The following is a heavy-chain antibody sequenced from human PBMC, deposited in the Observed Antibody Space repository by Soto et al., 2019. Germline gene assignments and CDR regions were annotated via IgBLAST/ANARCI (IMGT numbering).Heavy chain of an antibody. D-gene: IGHD2-15*01. CDR2: IYSGGST. CDR1: GFTVSSNY. V-gene: IGHV3-66*01. Sequence: GGSLRLSCAASGFTVSSNYMSWVRQAPGKGLEWVSVIYSGGSTYYADSVKGRFTISRDNSKNTLYLQMNSLRAEDTAVSYCAREMNSDIVVVVAGSHGGAMDIWGQGTMVTVSS. CDR3: AREMNSDIVVVVAGSHGGAMDI. J-gene: IGHJ3*02.